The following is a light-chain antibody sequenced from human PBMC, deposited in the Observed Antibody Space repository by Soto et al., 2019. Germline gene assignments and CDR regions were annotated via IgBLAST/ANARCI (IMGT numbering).Light chain of an antibody. CDR2: DAS. J-gene: IGKJ1*01. CDR1: QSISSW. CDR3: QQGT. V-gene: IGKV1-5*01. Sequence: DIQMTQSPSTLSASVGDRVTITCRASQSISSWLAWYQQKPGKAPKLLIYDASSLESGVPSRFSGSGSGTEFTLTISSLQPDDFATYYCQQGTFGQGTKVDTK.